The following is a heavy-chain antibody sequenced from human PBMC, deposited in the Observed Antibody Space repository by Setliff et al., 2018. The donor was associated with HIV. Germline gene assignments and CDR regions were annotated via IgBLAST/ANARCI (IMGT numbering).Heavy chain of an antibody. CDR3: ARRGDFFYYAMDV. CDR1: GGSMRSSGYS. V-gene: IGHV4-30-2*01. CDR2: IYYNGNA. Sequence: PSETLSLTCAVSGGSMRSSGYSWTWIRQAPGKGLEWVGYIYYNGNAYCNPSLKSRVTISVDRSKNQFSLKLSSVTAADTAVYYCARRGDFFYYAMDVWGQGTTVTVSS. J-gene: IGHJ6*02.